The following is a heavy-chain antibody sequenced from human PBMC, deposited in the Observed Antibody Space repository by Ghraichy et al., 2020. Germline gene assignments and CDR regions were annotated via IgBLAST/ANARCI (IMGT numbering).Heavy chain of an antibody. V-gene: IGHV4-39*02. J-gene: IGHJ6*02. CDR1: GASINSGSYY. CDR3: ARDHKLQPYAYYYGMDV. Sequence: SETLSLTCTVSGASINSGSYYWVWIRQPPGKGLEWIGSIHHSGTTYFNPSLKSRVIISVDMPKNQFSLNLTSVTAADTALYFCARDHKLQPYAYYYGMDVWGQGTTVTVSS. D-gene: IGHD3-16*01. CDR2: IHHSGTT.